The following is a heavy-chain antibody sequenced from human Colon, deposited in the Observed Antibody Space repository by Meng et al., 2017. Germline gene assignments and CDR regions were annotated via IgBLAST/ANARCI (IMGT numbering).Heavy chain of an antibody. Sequence: QPVHCAPVPVKPSGPLPPPCAVSGVSICTYYLSCIRHPPGKGLEWSGNNYYSGSTNYNPSLASRVTISLDSSKNQFSLKLSSVTAADTAVYYCATHQNGGTYPLDYWGQGTLVTVSS. CDR3: ATHQNGGTYPLDY. V-gene: IGHV4-59*08. CDR2: NYYSGST. D-gene: IGHD3-16*02. CDR1: GVSICTYY. J-gene: IGHJ4*02.